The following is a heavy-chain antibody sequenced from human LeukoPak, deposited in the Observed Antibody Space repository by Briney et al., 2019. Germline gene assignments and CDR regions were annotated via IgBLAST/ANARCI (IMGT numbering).Heavy chain of an antibody. CDR2: IYYSGST. CDR1: GGSISSGDYY. Sequence: PSETLSLTCTVSGGSISSGDYYWSWIRQPPGKDLEWIGYIYYSGSTYYNPSLKSRVTISLDTSKNQFSLKLSSVTAADTAVHFCARVNVGAINWFDPWGQGTLVTVSS. V-gene: IGHV4-30-4*01. CDR3: ARVNVGAINWFDP. D-gene: IGHD1-26*01. J-gene: IGHJ5*02.